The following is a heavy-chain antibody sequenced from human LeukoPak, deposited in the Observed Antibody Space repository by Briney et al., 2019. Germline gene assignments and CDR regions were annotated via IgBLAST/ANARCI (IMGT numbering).Heavy chain of an antibody. V-gene: IGHV1-69*05. CDR1: GGTFSSYA. Sequence: ASVKVSCKASGGTFSSYAISWVRQAPGQGLEWMGGIIPIFGTANYAQKFQGRVTVTRDTSTSTVHMELGGLRSEDTAVYYCARDQEGFDYWGQGTLVTVSS. CDR3: ARDQEGFDY. CDR2: IIPIFGTA. J-gene: IGHJ4*02.